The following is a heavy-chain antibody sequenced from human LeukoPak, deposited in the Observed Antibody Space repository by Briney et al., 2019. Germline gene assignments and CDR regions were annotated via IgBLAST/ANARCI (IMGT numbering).Heavy chain of an antibody. J-gene: IGHJ4*02. V-gene: IGHV4-59*01. CDR2: IYYSGSA. CDR1: GGSLSSYY. CDR3: ARAPAIAAAGTHFDF. Sequence: KASETLSLTCTVSGGSLSSYYWSWIRQPPGKGLEWIGYIYYSGSATYNPSLKSRVTILVDTAKNQFSLKLSSVTAGDTAVYYCARAPAIAAAGTHFDFWGQGTLVTVSS. D-gene: IGHD6-13*01.